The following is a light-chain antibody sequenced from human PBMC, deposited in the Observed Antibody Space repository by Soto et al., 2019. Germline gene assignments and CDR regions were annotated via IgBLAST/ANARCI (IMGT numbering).Light chain of an antibody. J-gene: IGLJ2*01. CDR1: SSDVWTYNL. CDR2: GVS. CDR3: CSYAGSDTFII. V-gene: IGLV2-23*02. Sequence: QSALTQPASVSGSPGQSITISCTGTSSDVWTYNLVSWYQQHPDKAPKLVIYGVSKRPSGVSNRFSGSKSGNTASLTISGLQAEDEADYYCCSYAGSDTFIIFGGGTKLTVL.